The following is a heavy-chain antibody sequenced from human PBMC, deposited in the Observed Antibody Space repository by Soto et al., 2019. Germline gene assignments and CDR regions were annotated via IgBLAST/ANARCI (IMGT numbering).Heavy chain of an antibody. CDR2: IYWDDDK. Sequence: QITLKESGPTLVKPTQTLTLTCTFSGFSLSTSGVGVGWIRQPPGKALEWLALIYWDDDKRYSPSLKGRLTITKDTSKNQVVLTMTNMDPVDTATYYCAHSYDILTGNGNWFDPWGQGTLVTVSS. V-gene: IGHV2-5*02. CDR1: GFSLSTSGVG. D-gene: IGHD3-9*01. CDR3: AHSYDILTGNGNWFDP. J-gene: IGHJ5*02.